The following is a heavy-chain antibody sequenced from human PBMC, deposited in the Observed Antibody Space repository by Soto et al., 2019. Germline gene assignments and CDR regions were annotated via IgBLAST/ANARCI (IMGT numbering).Heavy chain of an antibody. CDR3: ARQWLDSYYFDY. CDR2: ISSNGGST. Sequence: EVQLVESGGGLVQPGGSLRLSCAASGFTFSSYAMHWVRQAPGKGLENVSAISSNGGSTYYANSVKVRFTISRDNSKNTLYLQMGSLRAEDMAVYDCARQWLDSYYFDYWGQGTLVTVAS. J-gene: IGHJ4*02. V-gene: IGHV3-64*01. D-gene: IGHD6-19*01. CDR1: GFTFSSYA.